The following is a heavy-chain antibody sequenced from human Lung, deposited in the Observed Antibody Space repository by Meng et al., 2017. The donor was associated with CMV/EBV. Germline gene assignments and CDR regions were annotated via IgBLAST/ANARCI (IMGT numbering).Heavy chain of an antibody. D-gene: IGHD6-19*01. CDR1: GFTFSIYA. CDR2: FSGSGDNT. Sequence: GGSLRLXCAASGFTFSIYAMNWVRQAPGKGLEWVSVFSGSGDNTYYADSVKGRFTISRDNSKNTLYLQMNSLRAEDTAVYYCAKTFYGSGPRVAWGFDPXGQGXLVTVSS. J-gene: IGHJ5*02. CDR3: AKTFYGSGPRVAWGFDP. V-gene: IGHV3-23*01.